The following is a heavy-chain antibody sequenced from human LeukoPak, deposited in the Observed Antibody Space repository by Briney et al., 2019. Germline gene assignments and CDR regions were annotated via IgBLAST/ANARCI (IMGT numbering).Heavy chain of an antibody. Sequence: SETLSLTCTVSGVSISSYFWSWVRQPAGRGLEWIGRIYTSGSTKYNPSLQSRVTMSLDTSKKQLSLNLGSVTAADTAVYYCARAGTSGGLCDYWGQGILVTVSS. D-gene: IGHD1-14*01. V-gene: IGHV4-4*07. J-gene: IGHJ4*02. CDR3: ARAGTSGGLCDY. CDR1: GVSISSYF. CDR2: IYTSGST.